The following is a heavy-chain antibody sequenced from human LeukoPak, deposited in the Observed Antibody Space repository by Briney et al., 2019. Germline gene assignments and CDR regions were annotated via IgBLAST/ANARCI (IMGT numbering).Heavy chain of an antibody. CDR2: ISAYNGNT. D-gene: IGHD5-24*01. J-gene: IGHJ4*02. Sequence: ASVKVSCKASGYTFTSYNINWVRQAPGQGLEWIGWISAYNGNTNYAQKLQGRVTMTTDTSTSTAYMELRSLRSDDTAVYYCARVYDAYNDCYFDYWGQGTLVTVSS. CDR1: GYTFTSYN. CDR3: ARVYDAYNDCYFDY. V-gene: IGHV1-18*01.